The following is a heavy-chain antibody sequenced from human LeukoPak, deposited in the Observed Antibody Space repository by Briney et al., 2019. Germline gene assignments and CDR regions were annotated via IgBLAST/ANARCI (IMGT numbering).Heavy chain of an antibody. Sequence: SETLSLTCTVSGGSISSGDYYWSWIRQPPGKGLEWIGFIYYSGSTYYNPSLKCRVTISVDTSKNQFSLKLSSVTAADTAVYYCAKRGGGGNPTDGAFDIWGQGTVVTVSS. CDR1: GGSISSGDYY. CDR3: AKRGGGGNPTDGAFDI. CDR2: IYYSGST. V-gene: IGHV4-30-4*01. J-gene: IGHJ3*02. D-gene: IGHD4-23*01.